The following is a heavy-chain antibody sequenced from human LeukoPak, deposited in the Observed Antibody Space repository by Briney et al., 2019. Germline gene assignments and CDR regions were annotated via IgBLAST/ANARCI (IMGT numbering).Heavy chain of an antibody. Sequence: PGGSLRLSCAASGFTFSSYAMSSVRQAPGKGLEWVSAISGSGGSTYYADSVKRRFTISRDNSKNTLYLQMNSLRAEDTAVYYCAKDIGGLGILRSYWGQGTLVTVSS. D-gene: IGHD3-10*01. CDR3: AKDIGGLGILRSY. CDR1: GFTFSSYA. V-gene: IGHV3-23*01. CDR2: ISGSGGST. J-gene: IGHJ4*02.